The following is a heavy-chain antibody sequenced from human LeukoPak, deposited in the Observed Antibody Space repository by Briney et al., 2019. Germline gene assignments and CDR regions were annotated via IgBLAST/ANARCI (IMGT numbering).Heavy chain of an antibody. J-gene: IGHJ4*02. D-gene: IGHD3-16*01. V-gene: IGHV4-34*01. CDR2: INHSGST. Sequence: SETLSLTCAVYGGSFSGYYWSWIRQPPGKGLEWIGEINHSGSTNYNPSLKSRVTISVDTSKNQFSLKLSSVTAADTAVYYCARDGGYWGQGTLVTVSS. CDR3: ARDGGY. CDR1: GGSFSGYY.